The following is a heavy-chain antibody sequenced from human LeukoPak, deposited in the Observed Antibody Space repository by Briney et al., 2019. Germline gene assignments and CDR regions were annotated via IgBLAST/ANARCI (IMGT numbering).Heavy chain of an antibody. CDR3: ARPGGSFWSGASYAFDI. D-gene: IGHD3-3*01. V-gene: IGHV4-34*01. J-gene: IGHJ3*02. Sequence: SETLSLSCAVYGGPLSGYYWSWIRQPPGRGLEWIGEINHSGSTNYNPSLKSRVTISVDTSKNQFSLKLSSVTAADTAVYYCARPGGSFWSGASYAFDIWGQGTMVTVSS. CDR1: GGPLSGYY. CDR2: INHSGST.